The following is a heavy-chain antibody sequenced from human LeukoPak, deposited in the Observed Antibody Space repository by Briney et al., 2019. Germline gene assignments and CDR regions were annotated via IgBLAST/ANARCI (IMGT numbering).Heavy chain of an antibody. Sequence: ASVNVSCKASGYTFTSYGISWVRQAPGQGLEWMGWISAYNGNTNYAQKLQGRVTMTTDTSTSTAYMELRSLRSDDTAVYYCARGPAAHHPEYFQHWGQGTLVTVSS. V-gene: IGHV1-18*01. CDR1: GYTFTSYG. J-gene: IGHJ1*01. CDR2: ISAYNGNT. CDR3: ARGPAAHHPEYFQH. D-gene: IGHD2-2*01.